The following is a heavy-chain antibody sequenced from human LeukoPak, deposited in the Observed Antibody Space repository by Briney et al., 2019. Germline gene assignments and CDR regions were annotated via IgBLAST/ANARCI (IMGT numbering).Heavy chain of an antibody. CDR3: ASSRLNYYYDSSGYYIGGVWSDYYCGMDV. Sequence: SVKVSCKASGGTFSSYAISWVRQAPGQGLEWMGGIIPIFGTANYAQKFQGRVTITADESTSTAYMELSSLRSEDTAVYYCASSRLNYYYDSSGYYIGGVWSDYYCGMDVWGQGTTVTVSS. D-gene: IGHD3-22*01. V-gene: IGHV1-69*13. CDR2: IIPIFGTA. J-gene: IGHJ6*02. CDR1: GGTFSSYA.